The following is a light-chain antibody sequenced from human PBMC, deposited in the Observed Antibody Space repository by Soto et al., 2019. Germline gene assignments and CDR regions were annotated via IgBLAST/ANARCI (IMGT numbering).Light chain of an antibody. J-gene: IGKJ1*01. CDR3: QQYGSSAWT. CDR1: QSVNSNY. V-gene: IGKV3-20*01. Sequence: EIVLTQSPGTLSLSPGERATLSCRTSQSVNSNYLAWYQQRPGQAPRLIIYGASSRATGIPDRFSGSGSGTDFTLTISRLEPEDFAVYYCQQYGSSAWTFGQGTKVEIK. CDR2: GAS.